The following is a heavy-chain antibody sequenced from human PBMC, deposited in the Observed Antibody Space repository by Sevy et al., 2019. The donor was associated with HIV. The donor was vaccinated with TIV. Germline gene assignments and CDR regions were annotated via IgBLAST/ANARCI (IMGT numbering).Heavy chain of an antibody. D-gene: IGHD3-10*01. J-gene: IGHJ6*02. V-gene: IGHV4-31*03. CDR3: AREMERSGTYGMDV. Sequence: SETLSLTCTVSGGSISSGGYSWSWIRQHPGKGLEWIGYIYYSGSPYYNPSLKSRVTISVDTSKNQFSLKLTSVTAADTAVYYCAREMERSGTYGMDVWGQGTTVTVSS. CDR1: GGSISSGGYS. CDR2: IYYSGSP.